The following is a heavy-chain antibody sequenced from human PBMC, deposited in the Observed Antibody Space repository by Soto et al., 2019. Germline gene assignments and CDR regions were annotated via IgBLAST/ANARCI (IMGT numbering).Heavy chain of an antibody. CDR1: GGSISSSSYY. Sequence: SETLSLTCTVSGGSISSSSYYWGWIRQPPGKGLEWIGSIYYSWSTYYNPSLKSRVTISVDTSKNQFSLKLSSVTAADTAVYYCARQKYHSSGPSAYWGQGTLVTVSS. V-gene: IGHV4-39*01. CDR3: ARQKYHSSGPSAY. J-gene: IGHJ4*02. CDR2: IYYSWST. D-gene: IGHD3-22*01.